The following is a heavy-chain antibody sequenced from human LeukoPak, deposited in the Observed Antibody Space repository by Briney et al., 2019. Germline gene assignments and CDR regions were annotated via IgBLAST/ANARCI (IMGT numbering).Heavy chain of an antibody. CDR3: ARIDCSSTSCYTPYYYYYYMDV. J-gene: IGHJ6*03. D-gene: IGHD2-2*02. CDR1: GGSISSYY. CDR2: IYYSGST. Sequence: PLETLSLTCTVSGGSISSYYWSWIRQPPGKGLEWIGYIYYSGSTNYNPSLKSRVTISVDTSKNQFSLKLSSVTAADTAVYYCARIDCSSTSCYTPYYYYYYMDVWGKGTTVTVSS. V-gene: IGHV4-59*01.